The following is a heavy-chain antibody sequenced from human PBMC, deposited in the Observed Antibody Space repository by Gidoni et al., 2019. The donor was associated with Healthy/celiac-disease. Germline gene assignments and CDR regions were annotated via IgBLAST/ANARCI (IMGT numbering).Heavy chain of an antibody. D-gene: IGHD3-3*01. CDR1: GFTFSSYA. Sequence: EVQLLESGVGLVQPGGSLRLSCAASGFTFSSYAMSWVRQAPGKGLEWVSAISGSGGSTYYADSVKGRFTISRDNSKNTLYLQMNSLRAEDTAVYYCAKDPDFWSGYLRAPRPIFDYWGQGTLVTVSS. CDR2: ISGSGGST. J-gene: IGHJ4*02. V-gene: IGHV3-23*01. CDR3: AKDPDFWSGYLRAPRPIFDY.